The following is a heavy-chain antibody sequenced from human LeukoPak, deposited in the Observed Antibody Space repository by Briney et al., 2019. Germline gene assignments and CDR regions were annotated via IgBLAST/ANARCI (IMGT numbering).Heavy chain of an antibody. J-gene: IGHJ6*04. CDR2: IIPIFGTA. D-gene: IGHD3-10*01. V-gene: IGHV1-69*13. CDR3: ASDSGSYSYDYYYYYGMDV. Sequence: SVKVSCKASGGTFSSYAISWVRQAPGQGLEWMGGIIPIFGTANYAQKFQGRVTITADESTSTAYMELSSLRSEGTAVYYCASDSGSYSYDYYYYYGMDVWGKGTTVTVSS. CDR1: GGTFSSYA.